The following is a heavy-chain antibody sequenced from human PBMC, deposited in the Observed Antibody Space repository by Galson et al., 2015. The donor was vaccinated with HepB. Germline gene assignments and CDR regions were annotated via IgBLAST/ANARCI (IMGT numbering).Heavy chain of an antibody. CDR2: IFSNDEK. J-gene: IGHJ6*02. V-gene: IGHV2-26*01. CDR3: VHLLNRVVRGADYYYGMDV. Sequence: PALVKPTQTLTLTCTVSGFSLSSPRMGVSWIRQPPGKALEWLAHIFSNDEKSYSPSLKSRITITKDTSKNLVVLTMTNMDPVDTATYYCVHLLNRVVRGADYYYGMDVWGQGTTVTVSS. CDR1: GFSLSSPRMG. D-gene: IGHD3-10*01.